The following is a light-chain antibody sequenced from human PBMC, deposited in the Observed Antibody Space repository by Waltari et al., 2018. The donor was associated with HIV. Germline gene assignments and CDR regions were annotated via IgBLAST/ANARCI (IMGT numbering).Light chain of an antibody. CDR3: QDRGDWPGVT. V-gene: IGKV3-11*01. Sequence: EVVVTQSPATLSLSPGETATLSCRTSRSADKYVVWYQQKRGQAPRLLIYDASDRASGTPVRFTGSGFGTDFTLTIANVEPEDFGIYYCQDRGDWPGVTFGQGTRLDMK. J-gene: IGKJ5*01. CDR1: RSADKY. CDR2: DAS.